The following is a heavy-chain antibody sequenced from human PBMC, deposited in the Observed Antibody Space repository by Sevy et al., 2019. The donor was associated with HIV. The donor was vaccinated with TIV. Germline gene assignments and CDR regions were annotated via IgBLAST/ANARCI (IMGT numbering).Heavy chain of an antibody. J-gene: IGHJ4*02. CDR1: GYTFTSYG. CDR3: ARDREYYYDSSGYTDY. V-gene: IGHV1-18*01. D-gene: IGHD3-22*01. CDR2: ISAYNGNT. Sequence: ASVKVSCKASGYTFTSYGISWVRQAPGQGLEWMGWISAYNGNTNYAQKLQGRVTMTTDTSTSTAYMELRSLRSDDTAVYYCARDREYYYDSSGYTDYWCQGTLVTVSS.